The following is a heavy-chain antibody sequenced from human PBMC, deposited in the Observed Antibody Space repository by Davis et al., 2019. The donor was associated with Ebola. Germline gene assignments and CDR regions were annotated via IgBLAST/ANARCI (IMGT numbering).Heavy chain of an antibody. J-gene: IGHJ3*01. Sequence: GGSLRLSCTVSGFTFSHYGIHWVRQAPGKGLEWLTFIRPDGVDKYYGDSVKGRFTISRDNPKNALYLQMNGLRVEDTAVYYCARDYGWGFEVWGQGTMVIVSS. CDR2: IRPDGVDK. CDR1: GFTFSHYG. V-gene: IGHV3-30*02. D-gene: IGHD3-10*01. CDR3: ARDYGWGFEV.